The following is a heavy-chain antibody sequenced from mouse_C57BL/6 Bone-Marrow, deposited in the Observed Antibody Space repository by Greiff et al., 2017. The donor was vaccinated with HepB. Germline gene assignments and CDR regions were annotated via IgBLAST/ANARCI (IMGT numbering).Heavy chain of an antibody. CDR2: IYPGSGNT. J-gene: IGHJ4*01. CDR1: GYTFTDYY. Sequence: QVQLQQSGAELVRPGASVKLSCKASGYTFTDYYINWVKQRPGQGLEWIARIYPGSGNTYYNEKFKGKATLTAEKSSSTAYMQLSSLTSEDSAVYFCARPHYYSNYSYAMDYWGQGTSVTVSS. CDR3: ARPHYYSNYSYAMDY. V-gene: IGHV1-76*01. D-gene: IGHD2-5*01.